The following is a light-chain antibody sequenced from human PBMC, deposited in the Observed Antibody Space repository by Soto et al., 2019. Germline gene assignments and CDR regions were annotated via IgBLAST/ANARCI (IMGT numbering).Light chain of an antibody. CDR3: NSYTTSSTVV. CDR2: EVS. V-gene: IGLV2-14*01. CDR1: NSDVGNYNY. Sequence: QSALTQPASVSGSPGQSITISCTGTNSDVGNYNYVSWYQQHPGKAPKLLIYEVSNRPSGVSNRFSGSKSGNTASLTISGLQAEDEGDYYCNSYTTSSTVVFGGVTKLTVL. J-gene: IGLJ2*01.